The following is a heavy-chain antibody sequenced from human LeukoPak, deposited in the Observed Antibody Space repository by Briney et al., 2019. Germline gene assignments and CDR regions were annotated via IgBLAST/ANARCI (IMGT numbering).Heavy chain of an antibody. J-gene: IGHJ3*02. Sequence: SETLSLTCTVSGGSISSYYWSWIRQPPGKGLEWIGYIYYSGSTNYNPSLKSRVTISVDTSKNQFSLKLSSVTAADTAVYYCARRVGATTKAFDIWGQGTMVTVSS. CDR3: ARRVGATTKAFDI. CDR2: IYYSGST. CDR1: GGSISSYY. V-gene: IGHV4-59*01. D-gene: IGHD1-26*01.